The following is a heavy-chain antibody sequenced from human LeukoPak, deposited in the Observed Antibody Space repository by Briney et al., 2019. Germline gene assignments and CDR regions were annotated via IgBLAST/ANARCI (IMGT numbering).Heavy chain of an antibody. CDR1: GGSFRGYY. V-gene: IGHV4-34*01. CDR2: FYQSGST. Sequence: SETLSLTCGVYGGSFRGYYWSWIRQPPGKGLEWIGSFYQSGSTFYNPSLKSRVSISVDTSKNQFSLLLNSVTPEDTAVYYCARGWLGSGLDYWGQGTLVTVSS. D-gene: IGHD6-19*01. J-gene: IGHJ4*02. CDR3: ARGWLGSGLDY.